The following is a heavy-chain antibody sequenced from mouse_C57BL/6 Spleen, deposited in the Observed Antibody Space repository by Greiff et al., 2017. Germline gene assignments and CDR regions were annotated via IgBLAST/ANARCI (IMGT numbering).Heavy chain of an antibody. CDR2: ISSGSSTI. Sequence: EVQLVESGGGLVKPGGSLKLSCAASGFTFSDYGMHWVRQAPEKGLEWVAYISSGSSTIYYADTVKGRFTISSNNAKNTLFLQMTSLRSEDTAMYYCARGGNYVGWYFDVWGTGTTVTVSS. CDR3: ARGGNYVGWYFDV. D-gene: IGHD2-1*01. V-gene: IGHV5-17*01. CDR1: GFTFSDYG. J-gene: IGHJ1*03.